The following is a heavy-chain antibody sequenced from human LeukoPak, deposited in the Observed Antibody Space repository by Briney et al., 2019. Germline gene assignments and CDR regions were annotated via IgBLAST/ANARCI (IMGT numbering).Heavy chain of an antibody. Sequence: SGPTLVKPTQTLTLTCAFSGISLATSGVGVGWIRQPPGKTLEWLALIYWDDDMVYSPGLRSRLTITKDTSRNQVVLTMTNMDPVDTATYYCAHTSDYGDYWGLGTLVTVSS. J-gene: IGHJ4*02. CDR1: GISLATSGVG. V-gene: IGHV2-5*02. CDR3: AHTSDYGDY. CDR2: IYWDDDM. D-gene: IGHD6-6*01.